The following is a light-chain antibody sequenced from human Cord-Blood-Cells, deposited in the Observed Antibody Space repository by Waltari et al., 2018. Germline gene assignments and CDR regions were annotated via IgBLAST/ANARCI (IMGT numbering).Light chain of an antibody. Sequence: DIQMTQSPSTLSASVGDRVTITCRAKQSISSWFAWYQQKPGKAPKLLIYDASSVESGVPSRFGGSGSGADFTLTISSLQADDFATYYCQQYNSYWTFGQGTKVEIK. CDR1: QSISSW. V-gene: IGKV1-5*01. CDR2: DAS. J-gene: IGKJ1*01. CDR3: QQYNSYWT.